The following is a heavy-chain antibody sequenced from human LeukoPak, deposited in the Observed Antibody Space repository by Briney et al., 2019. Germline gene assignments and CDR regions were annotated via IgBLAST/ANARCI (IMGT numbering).Heavy chain of an antibody. V-gene: IGHV5-51*01. CDR1: GYSFTNYW. J-gene: IGHJ5*02. CDR2: IYPGDSDA. Sequence: GESLKISCKGSGYSFTNYWIGWVRQMPGKGLEWMGIIYPGDSDARYSPSFQGQVTISADKSISTAYLQWSSLKASDTAMYYCARRAYCGGDCYSIGPNWFDPWGQGTLVSVSS. D-gene: IGHD2-21*02. CDR3: ARRAYCGGDCYSIGPNWFDP.